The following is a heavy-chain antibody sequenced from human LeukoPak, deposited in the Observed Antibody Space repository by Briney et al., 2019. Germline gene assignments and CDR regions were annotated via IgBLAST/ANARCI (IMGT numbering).Heavy chain of an antibody. V-gene: IGHV3-7*01. Sequence: GGSLRLSCAASGFTFSRYWMNWVRQAPGKGLEWVANVKQDGSERYYVDSVKGRFTISRDNAKNSLYLQMNSLRAEDMAVYYCARTYYYDSGGCYAWGQGTLVTVSS. CDR3: ARTYYYDSGGCYA. D-gene: IGHD3-22*01. CDR2: VKQDGSER. CDR1: GFTFSRYW. J-gene: IGHJ4*02.